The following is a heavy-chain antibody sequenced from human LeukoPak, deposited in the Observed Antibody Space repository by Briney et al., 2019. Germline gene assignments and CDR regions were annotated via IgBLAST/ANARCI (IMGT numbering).Heavy chain of an antibody. CDR3: ARAGYDSSGYYSY. CDR2: INPSGGST. Sequence: ASVKVSCKASGYTFTSYFMHWVRQAPGQGLEWMGIINPSGGSTNYAQKFQGRVTMTRDTSTSTVYLELSSLRSEDKAVYYCARAGYDSSGYYSYWGQGTLVTVSS. D-gene: IGHD3-22*01. CDR1: GYTFTSYF. V-gene: IGHV1-46*01. J-gene: IGHJ4*02.